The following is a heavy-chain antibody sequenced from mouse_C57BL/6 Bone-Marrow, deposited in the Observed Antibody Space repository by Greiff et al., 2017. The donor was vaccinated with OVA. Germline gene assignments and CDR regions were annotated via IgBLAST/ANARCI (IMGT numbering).Heavy chain of an antibody. CDR2: IDPANGNT. D-gene: IGHD2-3*01. Sequence: EVQLQQSVAELVRPGASVKLSCTASGFNIKNTYMHWVKQRPEQGLEWIGRIDPANGNTKYAPKFQGKATITADTSSNTAYLQLSSLTSEDTAIYYCARCPIDDGYHTLYYFDYWGQGTTLTVSS. V-gene: IGHV14-3*01. CDR3: ARCPIDDGYHTLYYFDY. CDR1: GFNIKNTY. J-gene: IGHJ2*01.